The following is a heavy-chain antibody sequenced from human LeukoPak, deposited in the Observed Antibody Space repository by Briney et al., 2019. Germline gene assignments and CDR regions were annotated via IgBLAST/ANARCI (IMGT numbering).Heavy chain of an antibody. V-gene: IGHV3-7*01. J-gene: IGHJ4*02. CDR3: ASGEDYDSSGYRYFDY. D-gene: IGHD3-22*01. Sequence: GGSLRLSCAASGFTFSSYWMTWVRQAPGKGLEWVANIKEDGSEKYYVDSVKGRFTISRDNAKNSLYLQMNSLRAEDTAVYYCASGEDYDSSGYRYFDYWGQGTLVAVSS. CDR2: IKEDGSEK. CDR1: GFTFSSYW.